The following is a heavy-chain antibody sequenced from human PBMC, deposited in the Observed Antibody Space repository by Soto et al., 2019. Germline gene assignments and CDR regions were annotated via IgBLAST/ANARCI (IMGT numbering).Heavy chain of an antibody. J-gene: IGHJ6*02. CDR2: IYHSGST. CDR1: GYSISSGYY. V-gene: IGHV4-38-2*02. Sequence: GTLSLTCAVSGYSISSGYYWCCIRQAPGKGLEWIGSIYHSGSTYYNPSLKSRVTISVDTSKNQFSLKLSSVTAADTAVYYCARDVGSGSYYYYYYGMDVWGQGTTVTVSS. D-gene: IGHD3-10*01. CDR3: ARDVGSGSYYYYYYGMDV.